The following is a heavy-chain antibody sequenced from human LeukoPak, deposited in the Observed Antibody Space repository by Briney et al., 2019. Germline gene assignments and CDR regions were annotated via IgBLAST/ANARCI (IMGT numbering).Heavy chain of an antibody. CDR2: ISGSGGST. CDR3: AKYALTMVRGVIPTHRDY. D-gene: IGHD3-10*01. V-gene: IGHV3-23*01. J-gene: IGHJ4*02. Sequence: GGSLRLSCAASGFTVSNNYMSWVRQAPGKGLEWVSAISGSGGSTYYADSVKGRFTISRDNSKNTLYLQMNSLRAEDTAVYYCAKYALTMVRGVIPTHRDYWGQGTLVTVSS. CDR1: GFTVSNNY.